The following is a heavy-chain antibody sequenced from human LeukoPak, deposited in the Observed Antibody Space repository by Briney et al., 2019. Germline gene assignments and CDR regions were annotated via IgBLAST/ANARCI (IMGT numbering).Heavy chain of an antibody. CDR1: GVTVTSDY. Sequence: GGSLRLSCSASGVTVTSDYISWVRQAPGKGLAWLSVIYSGGTTYYADSVKGRFTISRDNSTNTVYLQMNSLRVEDTAVYYCTFGGSVPATRSFDYWGQGTLVTVSS. V-gene: IGHV3-66*01. J-gene: IGHJ4*02. CDR2: IYSGGTT. D-gene: IGHD6-19*01. CDR3: TFGGSVPATRSFDY.